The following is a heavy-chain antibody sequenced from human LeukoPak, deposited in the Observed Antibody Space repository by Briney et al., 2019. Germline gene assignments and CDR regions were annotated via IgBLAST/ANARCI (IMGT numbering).Heavy chain of an antibody. CDR2: IKSGTDGGTT. D-gene: IGHD4-17*01. CDR1: GFTFSDHH. Sequence: GGSLRLSCAASGFTFSDHHMDWVRQAPGKGLEWVGRIKSGTDGGTTDYAAPVKGRFTISRDDSKNTLYLQMNSLETEDTAVYYCTTDLPSTVTSSGGADYWGQGTLVTVSS. V-gene: IGHV3-15*01. CDR3: TTDLPSTVTSSGGADY. J-gene: IGHJ4*02.